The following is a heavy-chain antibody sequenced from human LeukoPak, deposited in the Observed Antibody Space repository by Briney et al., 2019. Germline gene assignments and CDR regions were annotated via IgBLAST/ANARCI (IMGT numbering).Heavy chain of an antibody. CDR1: GFTFSSYS. CDR3: AREGSGSYFDY. J-gene: IGHJ4*02. V-gene: IGHV3-48*01. Sequence: PGGSLRLSCAASGFTFSSYSMNWVRQAPGKGLEWVSYISSSSSAIYYADSVKGRFTISRDNAKNSLYLQMNSLRAEDTAVYYCAREGSGSYFDYWGQGTLVTVSS. CDR2: ISSSSSAI. D-gene: IGHD1-26*01.